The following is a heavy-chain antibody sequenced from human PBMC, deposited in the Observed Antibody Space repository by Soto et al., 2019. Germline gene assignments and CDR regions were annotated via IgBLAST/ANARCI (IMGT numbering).Heavy chain of an antibody. CDR3: ARGPGALWFGQKGKDYGMDV. D-gene: IGHD3-10*01. J-gene: IGHJ6*02. CDR2: IYYSGST. CDR1: GGSISSYY. Sequence: PSETLSLTYTGSGGSISSYYWSWIRQPPGKGLEWIGYIYYSGSTNYNPSLKSRVTISVDTSKNQFSLKLSSVTAADTAVYYSARGPGALWFGQKGKDYGMDVWGQGTTVNVS. V-gene: IGHV4-59*01.